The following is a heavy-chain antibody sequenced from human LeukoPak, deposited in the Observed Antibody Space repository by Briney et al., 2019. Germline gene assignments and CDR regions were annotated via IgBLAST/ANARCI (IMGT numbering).Heavy chain of an antibody. J-gene: IGHJ4*02. D-gene: IGHD6-13*01. CDR3: ARGLLLAAAGTGVDY. CDR1: GFTFSSYE. Sequence: GGSLRLSCAASGFTFSSYEMSWVRQAPGKGLEWVSYISSSGSTIYYADSVKGRFTISRDNAKNSLYLQMNSLRAEDTAVYYCARGLLLAAAGTGVDYWGQGTLVTVSS. CDR2: ISSSGSTI. V-gene: IGHV3-48*03.